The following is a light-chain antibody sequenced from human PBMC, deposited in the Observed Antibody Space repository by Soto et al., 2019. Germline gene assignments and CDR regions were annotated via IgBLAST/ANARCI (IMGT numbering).Light chain of an antibody. Sequence: INKSHYATSAYVEDKVTITCRASQSISSWLAWYQQKPGKAPKLLIYDASDLETGVPARFSGSGSGTEFTLTISTLQSEDFAVYCCQQDNNWTWTFGQGTKVEIK. V-gene: IGKV1-5*01. CDR3: QQDNNWTWT. CDR2: DAS. J-gene: IGKJ1*01. CDR1: QSISSW.